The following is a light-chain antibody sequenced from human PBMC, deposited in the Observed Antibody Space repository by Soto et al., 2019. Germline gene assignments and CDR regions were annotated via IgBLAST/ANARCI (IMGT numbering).Light chain of an antibody. CDR3: QQYNIHSP. CDR1: QSISSW. CDR2: KAS. Sequence: DIHMPQSPSTLSASVGDIFTITCRASQSISSWLAWYQQKPGKAPNLLIYKASSLESGVPSSLSGSGSGTDFPLTISRMTPDDSATYYCQQYNIHSPFGQGTKVDIK. V-gene: IGKV1-5*03. J-gene: IGKJ1*01.